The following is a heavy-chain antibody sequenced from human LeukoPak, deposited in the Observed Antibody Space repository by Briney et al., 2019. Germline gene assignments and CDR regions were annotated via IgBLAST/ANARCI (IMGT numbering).Heavy chain of an antibody. CDR2: IYSDGST. CDR3: ARAYQLPSAFDP. D-gene: IGHD2-2*01. Sequence: PGGSLRLSCAAARFTVSNNYMNWVRQAPGKGLEWVSVIYSDGSTYYADSVKGRFTISRDNSKEILYLQMNSLRADDTAVYYCARAYQLPSAFDPWGQGTLVTVSS. V-gene: IGHV3-66*01. CDR1: RFTVSNNY. J-gene: IGHJ5*02.